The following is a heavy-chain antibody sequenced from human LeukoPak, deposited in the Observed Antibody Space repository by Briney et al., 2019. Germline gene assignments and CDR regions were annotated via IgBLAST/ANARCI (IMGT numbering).Heavy chain of an antibody. Sequence: ASVKVSSKAPGYTFTGYYMHWVRQAPGQGLEWMGWINPNSGGTNYGQKFQGRVTMTRDTSISTAYMELSRLRSDDTAVYYCAREYPGIAAAGISYNWFDPWGQGTLVTVSS. V-gene: IGHV1-2*02. J-gene: IGHJ5*02. CDR3: AREYPGIAAAGISYNWFDP. CDR1: GYTFTGYY. CDR2: INPNSGGT. D-gene: IGHD6-13*01.